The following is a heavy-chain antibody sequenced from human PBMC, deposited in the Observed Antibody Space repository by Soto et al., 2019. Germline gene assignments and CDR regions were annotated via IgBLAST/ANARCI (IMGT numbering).Heavy chain of an antibody. Sequence: QVHLVDSGGGVVQPGRSMTLSCAASGFIFSNFPIHWVRQAPGKGLERVALVSKDGNEKHYADSVNGRFTISRDNSRNMVYLQLSSLKDEDTAVYSCVTEGAADYFPNWGQEALVTVSS. V-gene: IGHV3-30-3*01. D-gene: IGHD3-10*01. CDR2: VSKDGNEK. CDR3: VTEGAADYFPN. CDR1: GFIFSNFP. J-gene: IGHJ4*02.